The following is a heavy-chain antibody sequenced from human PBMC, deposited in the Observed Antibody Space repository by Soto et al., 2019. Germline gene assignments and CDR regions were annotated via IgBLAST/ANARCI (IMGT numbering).Heavy chain of an antibody. CDR1: GGTFSSYA. J-gene: IGHJ6*02. D-gene: IGHD3-3*01. CDR3: ARDSVGDFWSGYYKGHNYYYGMDV. V-gene: IGHV1-69*06. CDR2: IIPIFGTA. Sequence: SVKVSCKASGGTFSSYAISWVRQAPGQGLEWMGGIIPIFGTANYAQKFQGRVTITADKSTSTAYMELSSLRSEDTAVYYCARDSVGDFWSGYYKGHNYYYGMDVWGQGTTVTVYS.